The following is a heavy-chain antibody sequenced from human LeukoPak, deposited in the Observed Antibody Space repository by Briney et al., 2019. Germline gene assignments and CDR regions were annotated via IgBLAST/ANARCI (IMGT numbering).Heavy chain of an antibody. D-gene: IGHD1-26*01. CDR3: ARGELLGAYYYYMDV. V-gene: IGHV1-69*06. J-gene: IGHJ6*03. CDR1: GGTFSSYV. CDR2: IIPIIGTA. Sequence: SSVKVSCKASGGTFSSYVISCVRHAPRHEREWMGGIIPIIGTANYAHKFQGRVTTTPDKSTSAAHMELRSLRCENTAVYYCARGELLGAYYYYMDVWGKGTTVTVSS.